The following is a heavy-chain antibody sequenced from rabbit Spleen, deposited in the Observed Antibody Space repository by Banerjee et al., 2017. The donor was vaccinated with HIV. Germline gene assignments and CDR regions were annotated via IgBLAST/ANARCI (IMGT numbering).Heavy chain of an antibody. CDR1: GLDFSSSYW. CDR2: IDVTKAGNI. CDR3: ARFYAGYGDFGYAAM. J-gene: IGHJ3*01. Sequence: QEQLVESGGDLVKPGASLTLACKASGLDFSSSYWICWVRQAPGKGLEWIACIDVTKAGNIYYASWAKGRFTISKTSSTTVTLQMTSLTVADTATYFCARFYAGYGDFGYAAMWGQGTLVTVS. V-gene: IGHV1S45*01. D-gene: IGHD7-1*01.